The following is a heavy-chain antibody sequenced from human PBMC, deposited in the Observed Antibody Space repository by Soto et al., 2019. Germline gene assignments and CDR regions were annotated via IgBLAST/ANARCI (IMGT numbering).Heavy chain of an antibody. D-gene: IGHD3-3*01. J-gene: IGHJ6*02. CDR3: ARVWDYDFWSGYYPSYGMDV. V-gene: IGHV3-30-3*01. CDR1: GFTFSSYA. Sequence: LRLSCAASGFTFSSYAMHWVRQAPGKGLGWVAVISHDGSNKYYADSVKGRFTISRDNSKNTLYLQMNSLRAEDTAVYYCARVWDYDFWSGYYPSYGMDVWGQGTKVTVSS. CDR2: ISHDGSNK.